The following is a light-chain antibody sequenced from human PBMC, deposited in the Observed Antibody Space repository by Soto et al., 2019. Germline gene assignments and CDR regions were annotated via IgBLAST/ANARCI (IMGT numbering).Light chain of an antibody. CDR3: CSYAGSSTYV. J-gene: IGLJ1*01. V-gene: IGLV2-23*02. Sequence: QSALTQPASVSGSPGQSITISCTGTSSDVGSYNLVSWYQQHPGKAPKLMIYEVSKLPSGVSNRFSGSKSGNTASLTFSWLQAEDEADYYCCSYAGSSTYVFGTGTKVTVL. CDR1: SSDVGSYNL. CDR2: EVS.